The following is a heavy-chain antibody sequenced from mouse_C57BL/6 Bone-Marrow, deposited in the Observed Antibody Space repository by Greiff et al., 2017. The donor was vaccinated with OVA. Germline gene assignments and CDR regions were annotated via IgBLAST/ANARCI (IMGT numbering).Heavy chain of an antibody. Sequence: EVHLVESGGGLVQPGGSLSLSCAASGFTFTDYYMSWVRQPPGKALEWLGFIRNKANGYTTEYSASVKGRFTISRDNSQSILYLQMNALRAEDSATYYCAGSLSPYAMDYWGQGTSVTVSS. CDR1: GFTFTDYY. V-gene: IGHV7-3*01. CDR2: IRNKANGYTT. D-gene: IGHD1-1*01. J-gene: IGHJ4*01. CDR3: AGSLSPYAMDY.